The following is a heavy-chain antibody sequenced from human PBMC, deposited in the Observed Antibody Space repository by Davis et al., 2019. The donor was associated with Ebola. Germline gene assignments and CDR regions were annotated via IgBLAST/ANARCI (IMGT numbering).Heavy chain of an antibody. CDR2: INSDGSST. Sequence: GESLKISCAASGFTFSSYWMHWVRQAPGKGLVWVSRINSDGSSTSYADSVKGRFTISRDNAKNTLYLQMNSLRAEDTAVYYCAADRGSSWQYWGQGTLVTVSS. CDR3: AADRGSSWQY. V-gene: IGHV3-74*01. J-gene: IGHJ4*02. D-gene: IGHD6-13*01. CDR1: GFTFSSYW.